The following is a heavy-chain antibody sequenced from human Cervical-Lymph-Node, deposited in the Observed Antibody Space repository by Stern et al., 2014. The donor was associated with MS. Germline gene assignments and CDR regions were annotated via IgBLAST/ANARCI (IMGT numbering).Heavy chain of an antibody. CDR3: ARVPAAGHFDY. CDR1: GYTFTTYY. D-gene: IGHD6-25*01. Sequence: VQLLESGAEVKKPGASVKVSCKASGYTFTTYYIHWVRQAPGQGLEWMGIIDPGAADTSYAQQFQGRVTMTRDTTTSTVYMERSSLRSEDTAVYYCARVPAAGHFDYWGQGTLITVSS. V-gene: IGHV1-46*01. CDR2: IDPGAADT. J-gene: IGHJ4*02.